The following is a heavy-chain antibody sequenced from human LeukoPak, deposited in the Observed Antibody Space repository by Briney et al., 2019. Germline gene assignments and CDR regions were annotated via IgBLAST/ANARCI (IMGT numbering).Heavy chain of an antibody. Sequence: PGGSLRLSCAASGFTFSKTWMNWVRQAPGRGLEWVANIKPDGREKSYLDSVKGRFTISRDNVRNSLFLQMNSLRAEDTAVYYCAKDLHRRDIVVVPAAPFYYYHGMDVWGQGTTVTVSS. CDR3: AKDLHRRDIVVVPAAPFYYYHGMDV. CDR1: GFTFSKTW. J-gene: IGHJ6*02. D-gene: IGHD2-2*01. V-gene: IGHV3-7*05. CDR2: IKPDGREK.